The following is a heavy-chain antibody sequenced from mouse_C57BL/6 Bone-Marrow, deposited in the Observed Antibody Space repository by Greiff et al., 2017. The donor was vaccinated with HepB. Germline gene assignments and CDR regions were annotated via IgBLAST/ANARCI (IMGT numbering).Heavy chain of an antibody. Sequence: VQLQQSGAELVRPGASVTLSCKASGYTFTDYEMHWVKQTPVHGLEWIGAIDPETGGTAYNQKFKGKAILTADKSSSTAYMELRSLTSEDSAVYYCTRCGATVGANDYAMDYWGQGTSVTVAS. CDR3: TRCGATVGANDYAMDY. J-gene: IGHJ4*01. D-gene: IGHD1-1*01. CDR2: IDPETGGT. V-gene: IGHV1-15*01. CDR1: GYTFTDYE.